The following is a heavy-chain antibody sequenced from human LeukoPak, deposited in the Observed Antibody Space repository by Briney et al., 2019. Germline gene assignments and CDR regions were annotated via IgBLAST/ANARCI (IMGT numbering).Heavy chain of an antibody. CDR1: GFTFSSYE. CDR3: ARWRVVPAATYFDY. D-gene: IGHD2-2*01. J-gene: IGHJ4*02. V-gene: IGHV3-48*03. Sequence: GGSLRLSCAASGFTFSSYEMNWVRQAPGKGLEWVSYISSSGSTIYYADSVKGRFTISRDNAKNSLYLQMNSLRAGDTAVYYCARWRVVPAATYFDYWGQGTLVTVSS. CDR2: ISSSGSTI.